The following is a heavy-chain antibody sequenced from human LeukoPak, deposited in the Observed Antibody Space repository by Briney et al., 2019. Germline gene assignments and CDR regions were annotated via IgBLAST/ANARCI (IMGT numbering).Heavy chain of an antibody. D-gene: IGHD6-13*01. J-gene: IGHJ6*02. CDR2: IKQDGSEK. CDR3: ARDWYSSSWYGDYYYGMDV. CDR1: GFTFSSYW. V-gene: IGHV3-7*01. Sequence: PGGSLRLSCAASGFTFSSYWMSWVRQAPGKGLEWVANIKQDGSEKYYVDSVKGRFTISRDNAKNSLYLQMNSLRAEDTAVYYCARDWYSSSWYGDYYYGMDVWGQGTTVIVSS.